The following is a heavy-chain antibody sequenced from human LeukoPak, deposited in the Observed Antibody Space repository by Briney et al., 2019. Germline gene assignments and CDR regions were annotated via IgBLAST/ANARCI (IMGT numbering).Heavy chain of an antibody. Sequence: PSETLSLTRAVSGGSISSGGYSWSWIRQPPGKGLEWIGYIYHSGSTYYNPSLKSRVTISVDRSKNQFSLKLSSVTAADTAVYYCARGSRYCSGGSCYSSWFDPWGQGTLVTVSS. CDR2: IYHSGST. V-gene: IGHV4-30-2*01. J-gene: IGHJ5*02. D-gene: IGHD2-15*01. CDR3: ARGSRYCSGGSCYSSWFDP. CDR1: GGSISSGGYS.